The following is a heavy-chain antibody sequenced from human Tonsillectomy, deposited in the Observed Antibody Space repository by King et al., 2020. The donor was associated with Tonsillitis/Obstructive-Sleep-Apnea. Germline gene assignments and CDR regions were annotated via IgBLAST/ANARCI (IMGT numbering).Heavy chain of an antibody. J-gene: IGHJ6*03. Sequence: VQLQQWGAGLLKPSETLSLTCAVYGGSFSGYYWSWIRQPPGKGLEWIGEINHSGSTNYNPSLKSRVTISVDTSKNQFSLKLSSVTAADTAVYYCARVGGYPKVADYYYYMDVWGKGTRVTVSS. CDR2: INHSGST. V-gene: IGHV4-34*01. D-gene: IGHD5-18*01. CDR1: GGSFSGYY. CDR3: ARVGGYPKVADYYYYMDV.